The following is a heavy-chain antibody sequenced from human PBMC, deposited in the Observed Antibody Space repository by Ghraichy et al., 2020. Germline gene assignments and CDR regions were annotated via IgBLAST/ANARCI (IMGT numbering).Heavy chain of an antibody. D-gene: IGHD2-15*01. J-gene: IGHJ4*02. Sequence: GESLNISCAASGFTFSSYWMHWVRQAPGKGLVWVSRINNDGSSTYDADTVKGRFTISRDNAKNTLYLQMNSLRAEDTAVYYCGRGRGGGSLDYWGQGTLVTVSS. CDR3: GRGRGGGSLDY. V-gene: IGHV3-74*01. CDR2: INNDGSST. CDR1: GFTFSSYW.